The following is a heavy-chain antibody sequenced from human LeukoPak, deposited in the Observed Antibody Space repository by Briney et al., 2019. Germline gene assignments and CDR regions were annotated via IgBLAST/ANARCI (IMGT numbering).Heavy chain of an antibody. CDR1: GFTFSGYW. Sequence: PGGSLRLSCAASGFTFSGYWMHWVRQDAGKGLVWVSRIMGDGSSTTYADSVKGRFTISRDNAKNTVYLQMNSLRAEDTAVYFCARDKTYGYNLWGQGTRVTVSS. J-gene: IGHJ5*02. CDR2: IMGDGSST. V-gene: IGHV3-74*01. CDR3: ARDKTYGYNL. D-gene: IGHD5-18*01.